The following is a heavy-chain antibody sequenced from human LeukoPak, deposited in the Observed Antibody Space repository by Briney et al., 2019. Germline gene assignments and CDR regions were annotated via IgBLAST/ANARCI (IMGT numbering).Heavy chain of an antibody. D-gene: IGHD3-3*01. CDR1: GFTFSSYA. CDR2: IYYSGST. Sequence: GSLRLSCAASGFTFSSYAMSWVRQPPGKGLEWIGSIYYSGSTYYNPSLKSRVTISVDTSKNQFSLKLSSVTAADTAVYYCARAPLLAYNWFDPWGQGTLVTVSS. CDR3: ARAPLLAYNWFDP. V-gene: IGHV4-38-2*01. J-gene: IGHJ5*02.